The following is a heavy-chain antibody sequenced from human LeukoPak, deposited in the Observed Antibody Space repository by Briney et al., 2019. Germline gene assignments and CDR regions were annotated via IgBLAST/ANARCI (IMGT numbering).Heavy chain of an antibody. CDR2: IYYSGST. CDR1: GGSISSYY. Sequence: SETLSLTCTVSGGSISSYYWSWIRQPPGKGLEWIGYIYYSGSTNYNPSLKSRVTISVDTSKNQFSLKLSSVTAADTAVYYCARHCARKRIFGVARPENWFDPWGQGTLVTVSS. CDR3: ARHCARKRIFGVARPENWFDP. D-gene: IGHD3-3*01. V-gene: IGHV4-59*08. J-gene: IGHJ5*02.